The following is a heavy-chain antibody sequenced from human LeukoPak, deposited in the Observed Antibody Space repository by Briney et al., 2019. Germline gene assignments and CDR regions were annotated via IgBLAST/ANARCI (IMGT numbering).Heavy chain of an antibody. CDR1: GYTFTSYY. CDR3: ARDRSGYYGMDV. CDR2: INPSGGST. D-gene: IGHD3-10*01. J-gene: IGHJ6*02. V-gene: IGHV1-46*01. Sequence: GASVKVSCKASGYTFTSYYMHWVRQAPGQGLEWMGIINPSGGSTSYAQKFQGRVTMTRDASTSTVYMELSSLRSEDTAVYYCARDRSGYYGMDVWGQGTTVTVSS.